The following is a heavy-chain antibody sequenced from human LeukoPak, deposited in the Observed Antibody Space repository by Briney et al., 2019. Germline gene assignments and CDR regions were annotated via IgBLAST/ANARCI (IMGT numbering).Heavy chain of an antibody. CDR2: IKRDGSGK. Sequence: PGGSLRPSCAASGFTFSSYWMAWVRQAPGKGLEWLANIKRDGSGKYYVDSVKGRFTISRDNAKNSLYLQMNSLRAEDTAVYYCARAGYNSGYDYWGQGTLVTVSS. CDR3: ARAGYNSGYDY. J-gene: IGHJ4*02. V-gene: IGHV3-7*05. D-gene: IGHD6-19*01. CDR1: GFTFSSYW.